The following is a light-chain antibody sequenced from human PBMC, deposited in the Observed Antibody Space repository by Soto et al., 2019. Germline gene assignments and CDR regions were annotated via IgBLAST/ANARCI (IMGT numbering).Light chain of an antibody. J-gene: IGLJ2*01. CDR2: EVS. CDR1: SSDVGSYNL. Sequence: QSALTQPASVSGSPGQSITISCTGPSSDVGSYNLVSWYQQYPGKAPKLMIYEVSNRPSGVSNRFSGSKSGNTASLTISGLQPEDEADYYCSSYTSSTTLGIFGGGTKLTVL. CDR3: SSYTSSTTLGI. V-gene: IGLV2-14*02.